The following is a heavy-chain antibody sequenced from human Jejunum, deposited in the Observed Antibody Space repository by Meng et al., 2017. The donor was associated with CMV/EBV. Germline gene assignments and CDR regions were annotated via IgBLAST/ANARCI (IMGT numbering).Heavy chain of an antibody. CDR2: INPNIGGA. J-gene: IGHJ4*02. D-gene: IGHD6-6*01. CDR3: AKVIATTRPGSPLDS. Sequence: GYPFTDHYFIWVRQAPGQGLELMGWINPNIGGAHYLQKFQGRVTMTRDTSLSTAYMEMTSLTSDDTAVYYCAKVIATTRPGSPLDSWGQGTLVTVSS. V-gene: IGHV1-2*02. CDR1: GYPFTDHY.